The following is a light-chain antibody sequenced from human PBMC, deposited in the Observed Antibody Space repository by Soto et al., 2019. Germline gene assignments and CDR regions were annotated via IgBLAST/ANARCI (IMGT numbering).Light chain of an antibody. V-gene: IGKV3-20*01. Sequence: EIVLTQSPGTLSLSPGERATLSCRASQSVSSSYLAWYQQKPGQAPRLLIYGASSRATGIPDRFSGSGSGTVFTLTISRLEPEDGAVYYCQQYGSSPRTFGQGTKLEIK. J-gene: IGKJ2*01. CDR3: QQYGSSPRT. CDR2: GAS. CDR1: QSVSSSY.